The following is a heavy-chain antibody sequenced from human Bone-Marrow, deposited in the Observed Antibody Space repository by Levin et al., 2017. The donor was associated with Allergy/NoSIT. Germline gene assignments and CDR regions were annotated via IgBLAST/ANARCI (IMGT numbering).Heavy chain of an antibody. Sequence: GGSLRLSCAASGFTFSSYGMHWVRQAPGKGLEWVAVISYDGSNKYYADSVKGRFTISRDNSKNTLYLQMNSLRAEDTAVYYCAKPHRTIFGVVIIFHWGQGTLVTVSS. J-gene: IGHJ4*02. CDR3: AKPHRTIFGVVIIFH. CDR2: ISYDGSNK. D-gene: IGHD3-3*01. CDR1: GFTFSSYG. V-gene: IGHV3-30*18.